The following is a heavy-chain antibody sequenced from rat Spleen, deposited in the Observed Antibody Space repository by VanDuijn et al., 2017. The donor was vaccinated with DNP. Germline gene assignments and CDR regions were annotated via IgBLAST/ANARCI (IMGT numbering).Heavy chain of an antibody. CDR3: AKGPNYGGWSDYFDY. Sequence: EVQLVESGGGLVQPGRSLKLSCVASGFTFNNYWMGWVRQAPGKGLEWIGQINKDSSTINYNPSLKEKITISRDNAQNTLYLQMSKLGSEDTAIYYCAKGPNYGGWSDYFDYWGQGVMVTVSS. D-gene: IGHD1-11*01. CDR2: INKDSSTI. J-gene: IGHJ2*01. CDR1: GFTFNNYW. V-gene: IGHV4-2*01.